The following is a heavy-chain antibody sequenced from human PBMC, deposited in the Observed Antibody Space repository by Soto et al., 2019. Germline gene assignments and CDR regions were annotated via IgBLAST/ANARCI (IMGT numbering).Heavy chain of an antibody. J-gene: IGHJ6*02. CDR3: ARQFGIYRGAGPPYYYYYYGFDA. Sequence: SETLSLTCTVSGGSISSGDYYWSWIRQPPGKGLEWIGYIYHSGSTYYNPSLKSRVSISVDRSKNQFSLKLSSVTVADTAVYYCARQFGIYRGAGPPYYYYYYGFDAWGQGTTVTVSS. CDR2: IYHSGST. D-gene: IGHD5-12*01. V-gene: IGHV4-30-2*01. CDR1: GGSISSGDYY.